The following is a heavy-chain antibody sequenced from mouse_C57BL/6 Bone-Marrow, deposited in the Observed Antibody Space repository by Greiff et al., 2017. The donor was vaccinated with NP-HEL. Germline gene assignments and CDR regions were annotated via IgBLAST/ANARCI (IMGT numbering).Heavy chain of an antibody. V-gene: IGHV5-16*01. D-gene: IGHD2-4*01. Sequence: EVQGVESEGGLVQPGSSMKLSCTTSGFTFSDYYMAWVRQVPEKGLDWVANINYDGSSTYYLDSLKSRFIISRDNARNILYLQMSSLKSEDTATYYCAREGGLRRRTYAMDYWGQGTSVTVSS. CDR2: INYDGSST. CDR1: GFTFSDYY. CDR3: AREGGLRRRTYAMDY. J-gene: IGHJ4*01.